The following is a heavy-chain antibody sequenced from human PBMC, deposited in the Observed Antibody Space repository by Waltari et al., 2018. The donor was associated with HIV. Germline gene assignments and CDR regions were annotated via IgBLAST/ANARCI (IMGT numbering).Heavy chain of an antibody. CDR3: ARAVVGGYDLGNNWFDP. J-gene: IGHJ5*02. Sequence: QVQLQESGPGLVKPSQTLSLTCTVSGGSISRGSYPWSWIRQPAGKGLEWIGRLYTSGSTDYNPSLKSRATISGDTSKNQFSLKLSSVTAADTAVYYCARAVVGGYDLGNNWFDPWGQGTLVTVSS. CDR1: GGSISRGSYP. V-gene: IGHV4-61*02. D-gene: IGHD5-12*01. CDR2: LYTSGST.